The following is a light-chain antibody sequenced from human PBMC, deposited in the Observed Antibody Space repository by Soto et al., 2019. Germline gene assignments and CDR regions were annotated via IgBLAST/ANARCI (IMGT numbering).Light chain of an antibody. Sequence: DILMTQSPSSLSASVGDRVTITCRASQTISTFLNWYQQKPGKAPKPLIFAASSLQSEVPSRFSGSGSGTEFTLTISFLQPEDFATYYCQQNYIPPPTFGQGTKV. J-gene: IGKJ1*01. V-gene: IGKV1-39*01. CDR1: QTISTF. CDR3: QQNYIPPPT. CDR2: AAS.